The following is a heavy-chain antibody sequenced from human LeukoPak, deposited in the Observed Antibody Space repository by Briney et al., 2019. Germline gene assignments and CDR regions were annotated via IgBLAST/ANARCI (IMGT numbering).Heavy chain of an antibody. V-gene: IGHV1-24*01. CDR2: FDPEDGET. Sequence: GASVKVSCKVSGYTLTELSMHWVRQAPGKGLERMGGFDPEDGETIYAQKFQGRVTMTEDTSTDTAYMELSSLRSEGTAVYYCATVVNGDWDWFDPWGQGTLVTVSS. D-gene: IGHD2-21*01. CDR1: GYTLTELS. CDR3: ATVVNGDWDWFDP. J-gene: IGHJ5*02.